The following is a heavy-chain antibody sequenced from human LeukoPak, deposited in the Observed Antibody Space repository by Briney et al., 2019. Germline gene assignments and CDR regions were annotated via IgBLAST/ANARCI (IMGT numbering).Heavy chain of an antibody. CDR1: GYTFTSYA. V-gene: IGHV1-3*01. D-gene: IGHD5-18*01. Sequence: ASVTVSCTASGYTFTSYAMHWVRQAPGQRLEWMGWINAGNGNTKYSQKFQGRVTMTTDTSTSTAYMELRSLRSDDTAVYYCARGYITMGYYDYWGQGTLVTVSS. J-gene: IGHJ4*02. CDR2: INAGNGNT. CDR3: ARGYITMGYYDY.